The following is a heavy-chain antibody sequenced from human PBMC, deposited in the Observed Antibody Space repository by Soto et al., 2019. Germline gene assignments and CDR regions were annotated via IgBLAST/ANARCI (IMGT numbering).Heavy chain of an antibody. CDR1: GFTFSSYA. CDR3: AKDSTVNPYYFDY. Sequence: EVQLLESGGGLVQPGGSLRLSCAASGFTFSSYAMSWVRQAPGKGLEWLSAISGSGGSTYYADSVKGRFTISRDNSKNTLYLQMNSLRAEDTAVYYCAKDSTVNPYYFDYWGQGTLVTVSS. D-gene: IGHD4-17*01. J-gene: IGHJ4*02. CDR2: ISGSGGST. V-gene: IGHV3-23*01.